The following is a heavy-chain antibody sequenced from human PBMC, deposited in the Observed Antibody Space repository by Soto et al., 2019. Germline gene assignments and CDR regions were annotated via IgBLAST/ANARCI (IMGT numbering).Heavy chain of an antibody. V-gene: IGHV4-30-2*01. D-gene: IGHD3-10*01. CDR2: IYHSGST. Sequence: SETLSLTCAVSGGSLSSGGYSWSWIRQPPGKGLEWIGYIYHSGSTYYNPSLKSRVSISVDRSKNQFSLKLSSVTAADTAVYYCASEYYYGSGTDFWAQGTLVPVSS. CDR3: ASEYYYGSGTDF. J-gene: IGHJ4*02. CDR1: GGSLSSGGYS.